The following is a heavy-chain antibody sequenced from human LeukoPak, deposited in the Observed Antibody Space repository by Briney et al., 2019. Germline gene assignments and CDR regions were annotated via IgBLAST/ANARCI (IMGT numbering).Heavy chain of an antibody. CDR1: GFTFNSYA. D-gene: IGHD2-2*01. CDR2: ISGSGGST. J-gene: IGHJ4*02. CDR3: AKSLLGYCSSTSCPSVDY. V-gene: IGHV3-23*01. Sequence: GGSLRLSCAASGFTFNSYAMSWVRQAPGKGLEWVSGISGSGGSTYYADSVKGRFTISRDNSKNTLYLQMNSLRAEDTAVYYCAKSLLGYCSSTSCPSVDYWGQGTLVTVSS.